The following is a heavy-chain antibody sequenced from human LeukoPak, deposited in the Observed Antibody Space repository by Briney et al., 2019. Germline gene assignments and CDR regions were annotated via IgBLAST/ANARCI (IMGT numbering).Heavy chain of an antibody. CDR2: VHNVGST. CDR1: GVSTTNGIYY. V-gene: IGHV4-39*01. Sequence: SETLSLTCTVSGVSTTNGIYYWAWIRQSPGKGLEWIGSVHNVGSTYYNLSLRSRVTMSIDTSKNQFSLRLNSVTAADTAGYYCARHAEYNSGWHFYLDHWGQGILVTVSS. D-gene: IGHD6-19*01. J-gene: IGHJ4*02. CDR3: ARHAEYNSGWHFYLDH.